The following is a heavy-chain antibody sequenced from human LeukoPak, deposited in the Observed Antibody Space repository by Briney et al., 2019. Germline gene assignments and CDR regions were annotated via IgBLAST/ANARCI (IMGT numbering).Heavy chain of an antibody. CDR2: IYTSGST. CDR1: GGPISSGSYY. D-gene: IGHD3-10*01. CDR3: AREAVRGVPPRYYYYYMDV. Sequence: SETLSLTCTVSGGPISSGSYYWSWIRQPAGKGLEWIGRIYTSGSTNYNPSLKSRVTISVDTSKNQFSLKLSSVTAADTAVYYCAREAVRGVPPRYYYYYMDVWGKGTTVTVSS. J-gene: IGHJ6*03. V-gene: IGHV4-61*02.